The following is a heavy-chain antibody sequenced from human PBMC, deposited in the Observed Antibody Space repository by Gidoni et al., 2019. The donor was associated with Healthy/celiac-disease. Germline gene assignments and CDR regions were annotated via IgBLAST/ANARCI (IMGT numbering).Heavy chain of an antibody. V-gene: IGHV4-34*01. D-gene: IGHD3-16*02. CDR2: INHSGST. CDR3: ARGFTMITFGGVISSGGPVDY. J-gene: IGHJ4*02. Sequence: QVQLQQWGAGLLKPSETLSLTCAVYGGSFSGYYWSWIRQPPGKGLEWIGEINHSGSTNYNPSLKSRVTISVDTSKNQFSLKLSSVTAADTAVYYCARGFTMITFGGVISSGGPVDYWGQGTLVTVSS. CDR1: GGSFSGYY.